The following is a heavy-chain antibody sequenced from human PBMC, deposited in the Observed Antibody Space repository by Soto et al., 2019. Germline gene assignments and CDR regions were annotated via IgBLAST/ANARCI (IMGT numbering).Heavy chain of an antibody. D-gene: IGHD3-3*01. V-gene: IGHV3-23*01. Sequence: PGGSLRLSCAASGFTFSTYAMNWVRQAPGKGLEWVSLILAGGDKTYYADSVKGRFAISRDNSKNTLYLQMNNLRAEDTAVYYCAKDFRPDGKNDLDFWGPGTLVTVSS. J-gene: IGHJ4*02. CDR2: ILAGGDKT. CDR3: AKDFRPDGKNDLDF. CDR1: GFTFSTYA.